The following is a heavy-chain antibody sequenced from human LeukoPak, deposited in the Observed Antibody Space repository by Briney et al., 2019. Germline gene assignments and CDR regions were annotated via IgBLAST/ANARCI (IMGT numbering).Heavy chain of an antibody. CDR1: GFTFDDYA. Sequence: GGSLRLSCAASGFTFDDYAMHWVRQAPGKGLEWVSGISWNSGSIGYADSVKGRFTISRDNAKNSLYLQMNSLRAEDTAVYYCALHAGESAPFDYWGQGTLVTVSS. J-gene: IGHJ4*02. CDR2: ISWNSGSI. D-gene: IGHD3-10*01. V-gene: IGHV3-9*01. CDR3: ALHAGESAPFDY.